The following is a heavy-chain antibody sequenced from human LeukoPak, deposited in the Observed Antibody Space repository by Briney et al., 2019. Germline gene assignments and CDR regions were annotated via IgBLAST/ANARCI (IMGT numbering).Heavy chain of an antibody. D-gene: IGHD2-8*01. V-gene: IGHV3-7*01. Sequence: GGSLRLSCGACGFTFSSYWMSWVRQAPGKGLEWVANIKQDGSEKYYVDSVKGRFTISRDNAKNSLYLQMNSLRAEDSAVYYCARYCTFRTCSGAKFDYWGQGTLVTVAS. CDR1: GFTFSSYW. J-gene: IGHJ4*02. CDR3: ARYCTFRTCSGAKFDY. CDR2: IKQDGSEK.